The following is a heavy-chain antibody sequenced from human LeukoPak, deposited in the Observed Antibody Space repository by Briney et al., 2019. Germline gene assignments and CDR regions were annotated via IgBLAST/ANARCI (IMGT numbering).Heavy chain of an antibody. V-gene: IGHV3-15*01. D-gene: IGHD3-22*01. Sequence: ETLSLTCAVYGGSFSGYYWSWVRQAPGKGLEWVGRIKSKTDGGTTDYAAPVKGRFTISRDDSKNTLYLQMNSLKTEDTAVYYCTTQGGGSGYQSFSFDYWGQGTLVTVSS. CDR3: TTQGGGSGYQSFSFDY. J-gene: IGHJ4*02. CDR1: GGSFSGYY. CDR2: IKSKTDGGTT.